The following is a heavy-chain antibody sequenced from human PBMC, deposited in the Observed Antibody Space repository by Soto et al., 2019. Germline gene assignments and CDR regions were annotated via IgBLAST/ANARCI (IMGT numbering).Heavy chain of an antibody. CDR2: TYYRSRWYN. V-gene: IGHV6-1*01. CDR3: AGTTSHHWLYMDV. CDR1: VESVSSNSAA. Sequence: SQTRSLTCVISVESVSSNSAAWNWIRLSPSRGLEWLARTYYRSRWYNDYAVSVRSRITVNPDTSKNQFSLQLTSVTPEDTAVYYCAGTTSHHWLYMDVWGKGATVTVSS. J-gene: IGHJ6*03. D-gene: IGHD1-7*01.